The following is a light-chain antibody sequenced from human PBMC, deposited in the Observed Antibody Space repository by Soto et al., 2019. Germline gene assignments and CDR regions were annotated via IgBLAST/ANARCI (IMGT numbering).Light chain of an antibody. J-gene: IGLJ1*01. CDR1: SSDVGGYKY. CDR2: DVS. V-gene: IGLV2-14*01. Sequence: QSALTQPASVTGSPGQSITISCTGTSSDVGGYKYVSWYQQHPGKAPKLMIYDVSNRPSGVSNRFSGSKSGNTASLTISGLHAEVEADYYCSSYTSSSTRVFGTGTKVTVL. CDR3: SSYTSSSTRV.